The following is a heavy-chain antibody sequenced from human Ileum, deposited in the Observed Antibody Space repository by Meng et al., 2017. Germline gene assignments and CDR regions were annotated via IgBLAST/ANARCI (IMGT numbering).Heavy chain of an antibody. Sequence: QVQLGQSGADVEKPGASVKASCKASGYTFTTYGICWVRQAPGQGLEWMGWMNTDKGNTNYAQKFQGRVTMTRDTSTSTAYMELRSLRSDDTAVYYCAREGAYNGGDYWGQGTLVTVSS. J-gene: IGHJ4*02. CDR2: MNTDKGNT. CDR1: GYTFTTYG. D-gene: IGHD1-1*01. CDR3: AREGAYNGGDY. V-gene: IGHV1-18*01.